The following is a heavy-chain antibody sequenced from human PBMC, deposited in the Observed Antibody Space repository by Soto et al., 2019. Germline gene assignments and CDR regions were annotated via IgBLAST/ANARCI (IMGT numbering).Heavy chain of an antibody. CDR1: GFTFNTHW. J-gene: IGHJ4*02. Sequence: HPGGSLRLSCTASGFTFNTHWMHWVRQAPGKGLVWVSRIYFDGITTNSADSVKGRLTVSRDNAKNTVCLHVNTLRDEDTAVYYCARGGAMGVDYWGQGTLVTVSS. CDR3: ARGGAMGVDY. CDR2: IYFDGITT. V-gene: IGHV3-74*01. D-gene: IGHD1-26*01.